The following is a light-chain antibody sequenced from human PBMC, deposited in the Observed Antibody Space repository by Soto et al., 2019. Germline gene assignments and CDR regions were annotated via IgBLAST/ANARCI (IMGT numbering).Light chain of an antibody. V-gene: IGKV3-20*01. CDR1: QSVSNSY. CDR3: QQYGSSPWA. J-gene: IGKJ1*01. Sequence: ETVLTQSPGTLSLSPGERATLSCRASQSVSNSYLAWYQQKPGQAPRLLIYGASSRATGIPDRFSGSGSGTDFTLSISRLEPEDFAVYYCQQYGSSPWAFGQGTKVEIK. CDR2: GAS.